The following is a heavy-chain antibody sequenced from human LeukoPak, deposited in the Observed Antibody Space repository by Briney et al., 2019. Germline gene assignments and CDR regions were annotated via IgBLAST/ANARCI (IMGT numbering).Heavy chain of an antibody. CDR3: VRDDPQQLDLFDS. Sequence: GGSLRLSCAASGFTFSSYWMHWVRQAPGKGLLWVSRINSDGSSTNYADSVKGRFTISRDNAKNTLYLQMNSLRAEDTAVYYCVRDDPQQLDLFDSWGQGTLVTVSS. V-gene: IGHV3-74*01. J-gene: IGHJ4*02. D-gene: IGHD6-13*01. CDR1: GFTFSSYW. CDR2: INSDGSST.